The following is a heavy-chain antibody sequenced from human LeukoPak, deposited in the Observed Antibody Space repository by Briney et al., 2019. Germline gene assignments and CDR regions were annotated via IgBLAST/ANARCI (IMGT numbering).Heavy chain of an antibody. CDR2: IYYSGST. V-gene: IGHV4-34*01. CDR1: GGSFSGYY. Sequence: SETLSLTCAVYGGSFSGYYWSWIRQPPGRGLEWIGSIYYSGSTYYTPSLKSRVTISVDTSKNQFSLKLTSVTAADTAVYYCARAGGIPASFDYWGQGTLVTVSS. D-gene: IGHD6-25*01. J-gene: IGHJ4*02. CDR3: ARAGGIPASFDY.